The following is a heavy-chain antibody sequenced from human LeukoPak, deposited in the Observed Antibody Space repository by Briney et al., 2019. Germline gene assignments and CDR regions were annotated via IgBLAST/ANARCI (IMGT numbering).Heavy chain of an antibody. Sequence: PSETLSLTCTVSGGSISSYYWSWIRQPPGKGLEWIGEINHSGSTNYNPSLKSRVTISVDTSKNQFSLKLSSVTAADTAVYYCARIVSGYSYGYRDYYYYYYMDVWGKGTTVTVSS. D-gene: IGHD5-18*01. J-gene: IGHJ6*03. CDR2: INHSGST. CDR3: ARIVSGYSYGYRDYYYYYYMDV. CDR1: GGSISSYY. V-gene: IGHV4-34*01.